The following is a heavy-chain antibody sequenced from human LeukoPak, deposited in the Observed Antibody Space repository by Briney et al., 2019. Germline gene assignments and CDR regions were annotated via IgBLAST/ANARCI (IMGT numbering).Heavy chain of an antibody. CDR2: ISYDGSNK. D-gene: IGHD2-2*01. J-gene: IGHJ1*01. CDR3: ARDGGYCSSTSCYSCCYFQH. V-gene: IGHV3-30*01. CDR1: GFTFSSYA. Sequence: GRSLRLSCAASGFTFSSYAMHWVRQAPGKGLEWVAVISYDGSNKYYADSVKGRFTISRDNSKNTLYLQMNSLRAEDTAVYYRARDGGYCSSTSCYSCCYFQHWGQGTLVTVSS.